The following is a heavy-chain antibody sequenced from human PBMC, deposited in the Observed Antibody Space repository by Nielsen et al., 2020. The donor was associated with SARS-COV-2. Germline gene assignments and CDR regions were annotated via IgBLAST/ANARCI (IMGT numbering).Heavy chain of an antibody. CDR3: ARESVTGTDAFDI. D-gene: IGHD6-19*01. CDR1: GFTFDDYG. Sequence: GGSLRLSCAASGFTFDDYGMSWVRQAPGKGLEWVPGINWNGGSTGYADSVKGRFTISRDNAENSLSLQMNSLRAEDTAVYYCARESVTGTDAFDIWGQGTVVTVSS. V-gene: IGHV3-20*04. CDR2: INWNGGST. J-gene: IGHJ3*02.